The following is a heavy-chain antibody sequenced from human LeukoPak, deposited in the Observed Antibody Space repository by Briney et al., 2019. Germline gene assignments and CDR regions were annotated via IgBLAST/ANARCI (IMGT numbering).Heavy chain of an antibody. D-gene: IGHD6-19*01. V-gene: IGHV3-48*03. CDR1: GFTFSSYE. Sequence: GGSLRRSCAASGFTFSSYEMNWVRQAPGKGLEWVSYISSSGSTIYYADSVKGRFTISRDNAKNSLYLQMNSLRAEDTAVYYCARVPIAVAPFDYWGQGTLVTVSS. CDR3: ARVPIAVAPFDY. CDR2: ISSSGSTI. J-gene: IGHJ4*02.